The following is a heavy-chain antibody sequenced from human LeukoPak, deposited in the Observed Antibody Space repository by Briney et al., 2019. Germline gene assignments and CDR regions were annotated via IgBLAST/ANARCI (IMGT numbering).Heavy chain of an antibody. J-gene: IGHJ4*02. CDR2: INHSGST. CDR3: ARGTLWLGELHYDY. V-gene: IGHV4-34*01. D-gene: IGHD3-10*01. CDR1: GGSFSGYY. Sequence: SETLSLTCAVYGGSFSGYYWSWIRQPPGKGLEWIGEINHSGSTNYNPSLKSRVTISVDTSKNQFSLKLSSVTAADTAVYYCARGTLWLGELHYDYWGQGTLVTVSS.